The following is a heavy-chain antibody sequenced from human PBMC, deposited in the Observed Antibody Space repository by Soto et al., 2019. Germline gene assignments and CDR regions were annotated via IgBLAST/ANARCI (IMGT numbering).Heavy chain of an antibody. CDR2: ISGSGGST. CDR1: GFTFSSYA. V-gene: IGHV3-23*01. Sequence: GSLRLSCAASGFTFSSYAMSWVRQAPGKGLEWVSAISGSGGSTYYADSVKGRFTISRDNSKNTLYLQMNSLRAEDTAVYYCATVAGITDYYYYYYGMDVWGQGTTVTVSS. CDR3: ATVAGITDYYYYYYGMDV. J-gene: IGHJ6*02. D-gene: IGHD6-19*01.